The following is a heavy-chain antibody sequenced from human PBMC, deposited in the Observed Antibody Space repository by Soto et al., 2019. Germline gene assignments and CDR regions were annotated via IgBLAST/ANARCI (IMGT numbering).Heavy chain of an antibody. CDR2: IYYSGST. CDR1: GGSISSYY. D-gene: IGHD3-9*01. J-gene: IGHJ4*02. V-gene: IGHV4-30-4*01. Sequence: SETLSLTCTVSGGSISSYYWSWIRQPPGKGLEWIGYIYYSGSTYYNPSLKSRVTISVDTSKNQFSLKLSSVTAADTAVHYCASVSYFNAFDHWGQGTLVTVSS. CDR3: ASVSYFNAFDH.